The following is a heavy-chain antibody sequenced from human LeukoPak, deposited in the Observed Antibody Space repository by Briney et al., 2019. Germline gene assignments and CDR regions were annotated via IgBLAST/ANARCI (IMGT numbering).Heavy chain of an antibody. V-gene: IGHV4-34*01. CDR3: ARSKYVLRYFDWAYFDY. J-gene: IGHJ4*02. Sequence: SETLSLTCAVYGGSFSGYYWSWIRQPPGKGLEWIGEINHSGSTNYNPSLKSRVTISVDTSKNQFSLKLSSVTAADTAVYYCARSKYVLRYFDWAYFDYWGQGTLVTASS. CDR1: GGSFSGYY. CDR2: INHSGST. D-gene: IGHD3-9*01.